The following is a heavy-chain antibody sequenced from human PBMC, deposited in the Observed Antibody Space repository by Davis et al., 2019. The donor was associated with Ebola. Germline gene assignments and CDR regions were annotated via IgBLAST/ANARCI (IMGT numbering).Heavy chain of an antibody. D-gene: IGHD2-2*01. CDR2: ISYDGSNK. J-gene: IGHJ4*02. V-gene: IGHV3-30*18. CDR3: AKDYEPDRTSSMTPVWYFDY. Sequence: GESLKISCAASGFTFSSYGMHWVRQAPGKGLEWVAVISYDGSNKYYADSVKGRFTISRDNSKNTLYLQMNSLRAEDTAVYYCAKDYEPDRTSSMTPVWYFDYWGQGTLVTVSS. CDR1: GFTFSSYG.